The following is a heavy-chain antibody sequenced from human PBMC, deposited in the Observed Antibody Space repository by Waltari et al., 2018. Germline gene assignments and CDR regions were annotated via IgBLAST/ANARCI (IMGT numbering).Heavy chain of an antibody. CDR1: GINFATHG. D-gene: IGHD3-22*01. CDR3: ARDRPGHAASGYLPEH. J-gene: IGHJ1*01. Sequence: QVQLVESGGGVVQPGRSQRLSCVVSGINFATHGMHWVRQAPGKGLEWVALISYDGGDEHYADSVRGRFTISRDNSKNILFLQMNSLRGEDSAVYYCARDRPGHAASGYLPEHWGQGILVTVSS. CDR2: ISYDGGDE. V-gene: IGHV3-30-3*01.